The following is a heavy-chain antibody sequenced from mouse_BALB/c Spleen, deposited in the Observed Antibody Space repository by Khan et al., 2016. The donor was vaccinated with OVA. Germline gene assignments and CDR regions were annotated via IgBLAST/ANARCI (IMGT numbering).Heavy chain of an antibody. J-gene: IGHJ3*01. CDR3: ARSTYRYAFVY. Sequence: EVQLQESGPSLVKPSQTLSLTCSVTGDSITSGYWNWIRKFPGNKLEYMGYIIYTGYTYCNPSLKSRISITRHTSKNQYYLQLNSVTDDDTATYYCARSTYRYAFVYWGQGTLVTVSA. V-gene: IGHV3-8*02. CDR1: GDSITSGY. D-gene: IGHD2-14*01. CDR2: IIYTGYT.